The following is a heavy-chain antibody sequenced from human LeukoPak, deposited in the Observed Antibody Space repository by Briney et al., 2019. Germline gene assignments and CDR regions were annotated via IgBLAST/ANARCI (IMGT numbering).Heavy chain of an antibody. CDR2: IRGSGGST. J-gene: IGHJ4*02. CDR3: AKVFGSGNDFDD. V-gene: IGHV3-23*01. D-gene: IGHD5-12*01. Sequence: GWSLRLSCAASGFTFDNYAMSWVRQAPGKGLEWVSSIRGSGGSTYYADFVKGRFTISRDNSKNTLYLQMNSLRAEDTAVYYCAKVFGSGNDFDDWGQGTLVTVSS. CDR1: GFTFDNYA.